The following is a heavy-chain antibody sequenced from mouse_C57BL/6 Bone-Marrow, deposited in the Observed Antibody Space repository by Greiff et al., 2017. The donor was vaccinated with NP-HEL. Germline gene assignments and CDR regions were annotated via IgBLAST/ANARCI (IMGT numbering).Heavy chain of an antibody. D-gene: IGHD1-1*01. V-gene: IGHV7-3*01. CDR3: ARSSYYFGSSVFYYAMDY. Sequence: EVKLQESGGGLVQPGGSLSLSCAASGFTFTDYYMSWVRQPPGKALEWLGFIRNKANGYTTEDSATGKGRLTTSRDNSQSILYLQMNALGAEDSATYYCARSSYYFGSSVFYYAMDYWGQGTSVTVSS. CDR1: GFTFTDYY. CDR2: IRNKANGYTT. J-gene: IGHJ4*01.